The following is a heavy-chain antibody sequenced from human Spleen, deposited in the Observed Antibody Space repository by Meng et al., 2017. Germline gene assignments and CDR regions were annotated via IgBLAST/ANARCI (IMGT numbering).Heavy chain of an antibody. Sequence: ASVKVSCKASGGTFSSYTISWVRQAPGQGLEWMGWINAGNGNTKYSQKFQGRVTITRDTSASTAYMELSSLRSEDTAVYYCARGTYSSGWYPMRADDHIDYWGQGTLVTVSS. CDR2: INAGNGNT. CDR1: GGTFSSYT. J-gene: IGHJ4*02. D-gene: IGHD6-19*01. V-gene: IGHV1-3*01. CDR3: ARGTYSSGWYPMRADDHIDY.